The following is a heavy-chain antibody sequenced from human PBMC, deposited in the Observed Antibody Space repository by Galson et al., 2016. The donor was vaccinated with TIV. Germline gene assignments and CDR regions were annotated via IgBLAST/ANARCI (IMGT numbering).Heavy chain of an antibody. CDR1: GFTVSSNY. D-gene: IGHD2-21*01. V-gene: IGHV3-66*02. Sequence: SLRLSCAVSGFTVSSNYMSWVRQAPGKGLEWVSIIYNDGSTYYADSVKGRFTISRDNSKNTLYLQMHSLRAEDTAVFYCARERRYCGDECYLLYYYGMDVWGQGTTVTVSS. CDR3: ARERRYCGDECYLLYYYGMDV. J-gene: IGHJ6*02. CDR2: IYNDGST.